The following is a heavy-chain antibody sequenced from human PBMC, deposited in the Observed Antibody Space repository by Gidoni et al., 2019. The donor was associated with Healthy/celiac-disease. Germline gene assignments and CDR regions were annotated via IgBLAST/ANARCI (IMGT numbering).Heavy chain of an antibody. D-gene: IGHD2-21*01. Sequence: EVQLVESGGGLVQHGRSLRLSCAAYGFTFDDYAMHWVRQATGKGLDCVLGISWNIGSIVYADSLKGRFTISIYNAKNSLYLQMNSLRAEDTALYYCAKDIGGILGAFDIWGQGTMVTVSS. CDR1: GFTFDDYA. CDR3: AKDIGGILGAFDI. CDR2: ISWNIGSI. V-gene: IGHV3-9*01. J-gene: IGHJ3*02.